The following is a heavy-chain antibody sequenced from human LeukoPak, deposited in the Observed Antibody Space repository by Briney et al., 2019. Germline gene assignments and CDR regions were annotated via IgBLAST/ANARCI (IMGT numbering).Heavy chain of an antibody. CDR1: GGTFSSYA. J-gene: IGHJ3*02. CDR3: ARGDYKGIAAFDI. V-gene: IGHV1-69*05. D-gene: IGHD4-11*01. Sequence: SVKVSCKASGGTFSSYAISWVRQAPGQGLEWMGGIIPIFGTANYAQKFQGRVTITTDESTSTAYMELSSLRSEDTAVYYCARGDYKGIAAFDIWGQGTMVTVSS. CDR2: IIPIFGTA.